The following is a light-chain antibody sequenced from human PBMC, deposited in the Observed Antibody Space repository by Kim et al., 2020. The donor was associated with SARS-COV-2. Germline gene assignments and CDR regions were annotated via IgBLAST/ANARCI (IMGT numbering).Light chain of an antibody. Sequence: IQLTQSPSTLSASVGDRVTITCRASQSIGGWLAWYQQKPGKAPKLLIHDASSVESGVPSRFSGSGSGTEFTLTISSLQPDDFATWYCQQESTYPVAVGGGRRVEIK. CDR2: DAS. J-gene: IGKJ4*01. CDR1: QSIGGW. CDR3: QQESTYPVA. V-gene: IGKV1-5*01.